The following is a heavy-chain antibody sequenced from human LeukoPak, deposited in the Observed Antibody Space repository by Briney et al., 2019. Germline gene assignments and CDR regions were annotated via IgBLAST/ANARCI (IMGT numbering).Heavy chain of an antibody. CDR2: IFPSGGEI. J-gene: IGHJ4*02. CDR1: GFTFSTFA. CDR3: AKQGLVPATAGD. V-gene: IGHV3-23*01. D-gene: IGHD2-2*01. Sequence: PGGSLRLSCAASGFTFSTFAMIWVRQPPGKGLEWVSCIFPSGGEIYYADSVKGRFSISRDNSMNTLYLQMNSLRPEDTAVYYCAKQGLVPATAGDWGQGTLITVSS.